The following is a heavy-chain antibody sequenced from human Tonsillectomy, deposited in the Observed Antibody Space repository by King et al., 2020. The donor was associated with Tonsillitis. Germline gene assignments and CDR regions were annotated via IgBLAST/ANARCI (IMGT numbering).Heavy chain of an antibody. CDR1: GFIFTNAW. CDR2: IKSKTDGGTT. V-gene: IGHV3-15*01. J-gene: IGHJ4*02. D-gene: IGHD3-9*01. Sequence: VQLVESGGGLVKPAGSLRLSCAASGFIFTNAWMNWVRQAPGKGLEWVGRIKSKTDGGTTDYAAPVKGRFTISRDDSKKTLYLQMNSLKTEDTAVYYCTTDILTGYYPFDYWGQGTLVTVSS. CDR3: TTDILTGYYPFDY.